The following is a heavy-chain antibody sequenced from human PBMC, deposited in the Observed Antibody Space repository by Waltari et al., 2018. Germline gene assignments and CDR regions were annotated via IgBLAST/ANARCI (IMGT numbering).Heavy chain of an antibody. Sequence: EEQLVESGGGLVQPGGSLILSCAASGFIFSSYSMGWVRQAPGKGLEWLSYISSRSDSIFYADSVKGRFTISRENGKNSLYLQMNSLRAEDTAVYYCARVVYAMEFDPWGQGTLVTVSS. J-gene: IGHJ5*02. CDR1: GFIFSSYS. D-gene: IGHD2-8*01. CDR3: ARVVYAMEFDP. CDR2: ISSRSDSI. V-gene: IGHV3-48*04.